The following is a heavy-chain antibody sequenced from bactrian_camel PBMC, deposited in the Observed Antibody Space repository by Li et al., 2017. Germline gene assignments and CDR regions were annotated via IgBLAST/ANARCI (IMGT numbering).Heavy chain of an antibody. D-gene: IGHD2*01. V-gene: IGHV3S67*01. CDR1: GFTYDTYC. J-gene: IGHJ7*01. CDR2: LGTDGVS. Sequence: VQLVESGGGSVQAGGSLILSCEASGFTYDTYCTGWVRQTPGREREGVGALGTDGVSVLAPSVKDRVSISRDAASDTLYLQINSLNPEDTAIYYCAAGGYCPSSPWYNGMDYWGKGTQVTVS.